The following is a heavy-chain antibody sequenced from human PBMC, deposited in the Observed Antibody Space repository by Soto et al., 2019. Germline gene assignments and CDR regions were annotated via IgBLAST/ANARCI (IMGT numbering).Heavy chain of an antibody. CDR1: GGTFSSYT. CDR3: ARGYSYDFGSGCFDY. J-gene: IGHJ4*02. Sequence: QVQLVQSGAEVKKPGSSVKVSCRASGGTFSSYTISWVRQAPGQGLAWMGRIIPILGIANYAQTFQGRVTITADKSTSTAYRELSSLRAEDTAVYYCARGYSYDFGSGCFDYWGQGTLVTVAS. V-gene: IGHV1-69*02. CDR2: IIPILGIA. D-gene: IGHD3-3*01.